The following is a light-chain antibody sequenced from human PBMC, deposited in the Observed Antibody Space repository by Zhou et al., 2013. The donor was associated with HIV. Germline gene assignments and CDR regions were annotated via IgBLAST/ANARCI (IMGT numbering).Light chain of an antibody. Sequence: DIQMTQSPSTLSASVGDRVTIACRASQSISNWLAWYQKRPGKAPKLLISKASSLESGVPLRFSGSRSGTEFTLTISSLQPDDYATYYCQQYESFPVSFGQGTKLEIK. V-gene: IGKV1-5*03. CDR2: KAS. CDR1: QSISNW. CDR3: QQYESFPVS. J-gene: IGKJ2*03.